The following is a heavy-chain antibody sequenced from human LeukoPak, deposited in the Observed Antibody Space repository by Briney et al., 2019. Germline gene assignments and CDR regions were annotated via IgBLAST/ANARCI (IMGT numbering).Heavy chain of an antibody. CDR2: INHCGST. J-gene: IGHJ4*02. CDR3: ATSPATSRNY. Sequence: SETLSLTCAVYGGSFSGYYWNWIRRPPGKGLEWIGEINHCGSTTYNPSLKSRVTISVDTSKSQFSLKLSSVTAADTAVYYCATSPATSRNYWGQGTLVTVSS. CDR1: GGSFSGYY. D-gene: IGHD2-15*01. V-gene: IGHV4-34*01.